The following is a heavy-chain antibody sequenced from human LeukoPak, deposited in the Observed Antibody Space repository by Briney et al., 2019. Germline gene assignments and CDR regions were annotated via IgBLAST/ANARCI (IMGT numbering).Heavy chain of an antibody. CDR2: INPSGGST. Sequence: ASVKVSCKASGYTFTNYYMHWVRQAPGQGLERMGIINPSGGSTSHAQKFQGRVTMTRDTSTSTVYMELSSLRAEDTAVYYCAKEVYYYDSSGYYLDWGQGTLVTVSS. V-gene: IGHV1-46*01. CDR3: AKEVYYYDSSGYYLD. CDR1: GYTFTNYY. D-gene: IGHD3-22*01. J-gene: IGHJ4*02.